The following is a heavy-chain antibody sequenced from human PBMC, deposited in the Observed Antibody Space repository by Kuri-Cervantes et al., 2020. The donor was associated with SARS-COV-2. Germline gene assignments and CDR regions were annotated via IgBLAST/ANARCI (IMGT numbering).Heavy chain of an antibody. CDR1: GYSISSGYY. CDR2: IYHSGST. J-gene: IGHJ4*02. V-gene: IGHV4-38-2*02. D-gene: IGHD3-3*01. CDR3: ARHSYGFWSGSEPFDY. Sequence: SETLSLTCTVSGYSISSGYYWGWIRQPPGKGREWIGSIYHSGSTYYNPSLKSRVTISVDTSKNQFSLKLSSVTAADTAMYYCARHSYGFWSGSEPFDYWGQGTLVTVSS.